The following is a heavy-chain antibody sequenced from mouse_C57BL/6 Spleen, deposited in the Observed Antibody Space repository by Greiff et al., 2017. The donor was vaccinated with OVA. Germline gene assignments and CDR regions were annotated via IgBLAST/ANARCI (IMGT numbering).Heavy chain of an antibody. CDR2: IYPRDGST. CDR3: ARDYDYDGGSFDV. Sequence: LVESDAELVKPGASVKISCKVSGYTFTDHTIHWMKQRPEQGLEWIGYIYPRDGSTKYNEKFKGKATLTADKSSSTAYMQLNSLTSEDSAVYFCARDYDYDGGSFDVWGTGTTVTVSS. D-gene: IGHD2-4*01. V-gene: IGHV1-78*01. CDR1: GYTFTDHT. J-gene: IGHJ1*03.